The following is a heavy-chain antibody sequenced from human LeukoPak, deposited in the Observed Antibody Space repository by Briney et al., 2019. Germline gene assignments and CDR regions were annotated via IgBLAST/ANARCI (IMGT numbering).Heavy chain of an antibody. CDR3: AGFFYDSSGAAFDL. CDR1: VPTFTSYA. CDR2: FIPIFGSP. D-gene: IGHD3-22*01. Sequence: GASVKVSCKASVPTFTSYAINWMRQAPGQGLEWMGGFIPIFGSPTYAQKFQGRVTFTTDESTYTAYMELSNLRSDDTAVFYCAGFFYDSSGAAFDLWGQGTMVTVSS. J-gene: IGHJ3*01. V-gene: IGHV1-69*05.